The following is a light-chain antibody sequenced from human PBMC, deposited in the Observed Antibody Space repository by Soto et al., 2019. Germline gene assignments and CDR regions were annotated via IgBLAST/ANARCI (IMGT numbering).Light chain of an antibody. V-gene: IGKV1-39*01. J-gene: IGKJ1*01. CDR1: QSISTY. CDR3: QQGYRPPRT. CDR2: AAS. Sequence: DTQMTQSPSFLSASVGDRVSISCRANQSISTYLNWYQHKPGKAPKFLIHAASSLQSRVPSRFSGSGSGTEFTLTISSLQPEDFATYYCQQGYRPPRTFGQGTKVDIK.